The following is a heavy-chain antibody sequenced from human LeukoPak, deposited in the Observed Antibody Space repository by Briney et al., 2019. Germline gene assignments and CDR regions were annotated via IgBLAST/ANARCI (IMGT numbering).Heavy chain of an antibody. CDR1: GGSFSGYY. CDR2: INHSGST. J-gene: IGHJ4*02. V-gene: IGHV4-34*01. D-gene: IGHD3-10*01. Sequence: SETLSLTCAVYGGSFSGYYWSWIRQPPGKGLEWIGEINHSGSTNYNPSLKSRVTISVDTSKNQFSLKLSSVTAADTAVYYCARVYDSGKFDYWGQGTLVTVSS. CDR3: ARVYDSGKFDY.